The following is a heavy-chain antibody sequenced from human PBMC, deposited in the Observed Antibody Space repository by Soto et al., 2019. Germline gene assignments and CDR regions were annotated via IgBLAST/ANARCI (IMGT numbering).Heavy chain of an antibody. D-gene: IGHD3-3*01. CDR1: GGTFSSYT. Sequence: SVEVSCKASGGTFSSYTSSWVRQAPGQGLVWMGRIIPILGIANYAQKFQGRVTITADKSTSTAYMELSSLRSEDTAVYYCARGFVAYYYMDVWGKGTTVTVSS. CDR3: ARGFVAYYYMDV. V-gene: IGHV1-69*02. J-gene: IGHJ6*03. CDR2: IIPILGIA.